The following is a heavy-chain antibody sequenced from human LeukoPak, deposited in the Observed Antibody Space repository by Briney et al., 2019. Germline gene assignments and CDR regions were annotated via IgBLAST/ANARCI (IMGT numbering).Heavy chain of an antibody. CDR3: AKNVNGGNWYYFDY. V-gene: IGHV3-23*01. CDR2: ISGNGRDT. D-gene: IGHD1-20*01. CDR1: GFTFSSYA. Sequence: GGSLRLSCAASGFTFSSYAMAWVRQAPGKGLEWVSAISGNGRDTYYPDSVRGRFTISRDNSKNTLYLQMSSLRAEDTAIFYCAKNVNGGNWYYFDYWGQGTLLTVSS. J-gene: IGHJ4*02.